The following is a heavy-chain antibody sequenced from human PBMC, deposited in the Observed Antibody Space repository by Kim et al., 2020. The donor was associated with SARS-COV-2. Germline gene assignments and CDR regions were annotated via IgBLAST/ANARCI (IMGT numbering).Heavy chain of an antibody. CDR2: ISSSSSTI. D-gene: IGHD3-22*01. J-gene: IGHJ4*02. V-gene: IGHV3-48*02. Sequence: GGSRRRSCAASGFAFRSYSMNWVRQAPGKGLEWVSHISSSSSTIDYADSVKGRFTISRDNAKNSLYLQINSLRDEDTAVYYCARGSDGSGYPYDYWGQGTLVTVSS. CDR1: GFAFRSYS. CDR3: ARGSDGSGYPYDY.